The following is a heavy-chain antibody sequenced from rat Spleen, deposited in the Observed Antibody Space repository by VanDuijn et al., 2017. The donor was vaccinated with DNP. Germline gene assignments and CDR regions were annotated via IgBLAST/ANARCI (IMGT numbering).Heavy chain of an antibody. CDR3: AIYFYSGDNWFAY. CDR2: ITSSGDNT. J-gene: IGHJ3*01. V-gene: IGHV5-31*01. Sequence: EVQLVESGGDSVQPGRSLKLSCVASRFTFNNFWMTWFRQVPGKGLDWVASITSSGDNTLYTDSVKGRFTISRDIAKNTLYLQMNSLRSEDTATYYCAIYFYSGDNWFAYWGQGTLVTVSS. D-gene: IGHD1-1*01. CDR1: RFTFNNFW.